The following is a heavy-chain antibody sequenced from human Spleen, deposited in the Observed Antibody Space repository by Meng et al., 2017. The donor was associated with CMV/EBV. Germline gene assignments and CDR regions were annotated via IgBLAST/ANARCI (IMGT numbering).Heavy chain of an antibody. CDR1: GYIFTSYG. D-gene: IGHD3-22*01. Sequence: ASVKVSCKASGYIFTSYGISWVRQAPGQGLEWMGWISAYNANRNYAQKLQGRVTMTTDTSTTTAYMELRSLRSDDTAVYYCARVYYDTSGSSHYFDFWGQGTLVTVSS. CDR3: ARVYYDTSGSSHYFDF. J-gene: IGHJ4*02. V-gene: IGHV1-18*01. CDR2: ISAYNANR.